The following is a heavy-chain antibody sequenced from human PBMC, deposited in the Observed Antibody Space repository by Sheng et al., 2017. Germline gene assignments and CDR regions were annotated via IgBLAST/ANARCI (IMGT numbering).Heavy chain of an antibody. CDR3: AREGNGGSRY. V-gene: IGHV3-72*01. Sequence: EVQLVESGGGLVQPGGSLRLSCRASGFTFSDHHMDWVRQAPGKGLEWVGRSKNKAASYTVDYAASVKGRVIISRDDSSNSLYLQINSLKTDDTAVYLCAREGNGGSRYWGRGTLVTVSS. CDR1: GFTFSDHH. CDR2: SKNKAASYTV. J-gene: IGHJ4*02. D-gene: IGHD2-15*01.